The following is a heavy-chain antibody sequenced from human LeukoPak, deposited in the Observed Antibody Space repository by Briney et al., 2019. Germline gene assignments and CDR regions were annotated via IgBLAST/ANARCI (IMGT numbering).Heavy chain of an antibody. CDR2: IRYDGSNK. D-gene: IGHD2-2*02. Sequence: VGSLRLSCAASGFTFSSYGMHWVRQAPGKGLEWVAFIRYDGSNKYYADSVKGRFTISRDNSKNTLYLQMNSLRAEDTAVYYCANIRQYCSSTSCYTEYWGQGTLVTVSS. J-gene: IGHJ4*02. CDR3: ANIRQYCSSTSCYTEY. V-gene: IGHV3-30*02. CDR1: GFTFSSYG.